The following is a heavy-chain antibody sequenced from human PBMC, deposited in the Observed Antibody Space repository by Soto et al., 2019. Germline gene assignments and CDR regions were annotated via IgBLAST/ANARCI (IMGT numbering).Heavy chain of an antibody. CDR1: GGSISSYY. V-gene: IGHV4-59*01. J-gene: IGHJ4*02. CDR2: IYYRGST. D-gene: IGHD3-10*01. Sequence: QVQLQESGPGLVKPSETLSLTCTVSGGSISSYYWSWIRQPPGKGLEWIGYIYYRGSTNYNPSLKSRVTXXVXPXTHQFSLKLSSGTAADTAVYYCARLVYYGSENYFDYWGQGTLVTVSS. CDR3: ARLVYYGSENYFDY.